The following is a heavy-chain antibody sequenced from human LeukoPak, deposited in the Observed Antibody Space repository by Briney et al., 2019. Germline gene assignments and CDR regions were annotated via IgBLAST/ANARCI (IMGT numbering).Heavy chain of an antibody. CDR3: TRDFRGYSGPHDY. V-gene: IGHV3-15*01. D-gene: IGHD5-12*01. Sequence: PGGSLRLSCAASGFTFSNAWMSWVRQAPGKGLEWVGRIKSKTDGGTTDYAAPVKGRFTISRDDSKNTLYLQMNSLKTEDTAVYYCTRDFRGYSGPHDYWGQGTLVTVSS. J-gene: IGHJ4*02. CDR1: GFTFSNAW. CDR2: IKSKTDGGTT.